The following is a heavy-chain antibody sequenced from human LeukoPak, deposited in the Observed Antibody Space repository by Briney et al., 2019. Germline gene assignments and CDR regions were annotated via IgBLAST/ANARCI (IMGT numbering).Heavy chain of an antibody. D-gene: IGHD2-21*02. J-gene: IGHJ4*02. CDR3: ARAVTVVTRGGLVFDY. CDR2: ISSSSNTI. CDR1: GFTFSSYS. V-gene: IGHV3-48*02. Sequence: GSLRLSCAASGFTFSSYSMNWVRQAPGKGLEWVSYISSSSNTIYYADSVKGRFTISRDNAKNSLFLQMNSLRDEDTSVYYCARAVTVVTRGGLVFDYWGQVTLVTVSS.